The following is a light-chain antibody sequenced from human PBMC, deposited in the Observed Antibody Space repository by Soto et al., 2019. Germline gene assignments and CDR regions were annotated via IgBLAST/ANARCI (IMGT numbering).Light chain of an antibody. CDR1: QSISDN. Sequence: DIVMTQSPAILSVSLGARAILSCLASQSISDNLAWYQQRSGQAPRLLIYGASTRATGVPARFSGSGSGTEFTLTISSLQSDDFAIYYCQQYKSWPPLTFGGGTKVE. V-gene: IGKV3-15*01. J-gene: IGKJ4*01. CDR3: QQYKSWPPLT. CDR2: GAS.